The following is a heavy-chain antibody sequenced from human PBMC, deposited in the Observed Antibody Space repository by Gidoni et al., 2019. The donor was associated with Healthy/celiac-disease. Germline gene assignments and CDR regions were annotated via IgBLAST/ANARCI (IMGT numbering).Heavy chain of an antibody. J-gene: IGHJ4*02. CDR3: AKDLGSWGPVQLCFDY. CDR1: GFTFSSYA. D-gene: IGHD5-18*01. Sequence: EVQLLESGGGLVQPGGSLRLSCAASGFTFSSYAMSWVRQAPGKGLEWVSAISGSGGSTYYADSVKGRFTISRDNSKNTLYLQMNSLRAEDTAVYYCAKDLGSWGPVQLCFDYWGQGTLVTVSS. V-gene: IGHV3-23*01. CDR2: ISGSGGST.